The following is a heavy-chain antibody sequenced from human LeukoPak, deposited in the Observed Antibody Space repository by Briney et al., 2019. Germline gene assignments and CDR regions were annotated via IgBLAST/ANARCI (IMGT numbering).Heavy chain of an antibody. Sequence: SETLSLTCTVSGGSISSSSYYWGWIRQPPGKGLEWIGSIYYSGSTYYNPSLKSRVTISVDTSKNQFSLKLSSVPAADMAVYYCTRGAGWLIDYWGQGILVTVSS. D-gene: IGHD3-16*01. V-gene: IGHV4-39*07. CDR1: GGSISSSSYY. J-gene: IGHJ4*02. CDR2: IYYSGST. CDR3: TRGAGWLIDY.